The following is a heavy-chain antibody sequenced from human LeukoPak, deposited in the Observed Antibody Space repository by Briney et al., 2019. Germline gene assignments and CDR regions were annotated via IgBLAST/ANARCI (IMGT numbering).Heavy chain of an antibody. CDR1: GFTFSGYC. CDR2: ISTSSSYI. Sequence: GGSLRLPCAASGFTFSGYCMNWVRQAPGKGLEWVSSISTSSSYIYYADSVEGRFTISRDNAKNSLYLQMNSLRAEDTAVYYCARGYSGYVVYYYYYMDVWGKGTTVTISS. J-gene: IGHJ6*03. D-gene: IGHD5-12*01. CDR3: ARGYSGYVVYYYYYMDV. V-gene: IGHV3-21*01.